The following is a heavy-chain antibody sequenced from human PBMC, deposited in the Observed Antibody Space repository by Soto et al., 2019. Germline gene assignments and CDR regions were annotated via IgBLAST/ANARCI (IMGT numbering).Heavy chain of an antibody. V-gene: IGHV5-51*01. CDR1: GYSFTSYW. D-gene: IGHD2-2*01. CDR2: IYPGDSDT. CDR3: ARLGDGPAAIYYYYYGMDV. Sequence: PGESLKISCKGSGYSFTSYWIGWVRQMPGKGLEWMGIIYPGDSDTRYSPSFQGQVTISADKSISTAYLQWSSLKASDTAMYYCARLGDGPAAIYYYYYGMDVWGQGSRVNVSS. J-gene: IGHJ6*02.